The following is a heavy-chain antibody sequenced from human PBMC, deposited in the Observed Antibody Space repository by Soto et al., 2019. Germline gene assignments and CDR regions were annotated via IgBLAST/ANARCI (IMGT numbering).Heavy chain of an antibody. CDR2: IYSGGST. V-gene: IGHV3-53*01. Sequence: PGGSLRLSCAASGFTVSSNYMSWVRQAPGKGLEWVSVIYSGGSTYYADSVKGRFTISRDNSKNTLYLQMNSLRAEGTAVYYCARVRAGYFDYWGQGTLVTVSS. CDR3: ARVRAGYFDY. J-gene: IGHJ4*02. D-gene: IGHD6-13*01. CDR1: GFTVSSNY.